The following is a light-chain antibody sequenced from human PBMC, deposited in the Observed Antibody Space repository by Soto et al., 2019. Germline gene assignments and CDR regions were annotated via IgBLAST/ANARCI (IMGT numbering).Light chain of an antibody. J-gene: IGKJ2*01. CDR3: QQYGSSPRT. Sequence: EIVLTQSPGTLSLSPGERATLSCRASQSINSNYLAWYQQKPGQAPRLLFYGASSRATGIPDRFSGSGSGTDFTLTISRLEPEDFAVYYCQQYGSSPRTFGQGTKLEIK. CDR1: QSINSNY. V-gene: IGKV3-20*01. CDR2: GAS.